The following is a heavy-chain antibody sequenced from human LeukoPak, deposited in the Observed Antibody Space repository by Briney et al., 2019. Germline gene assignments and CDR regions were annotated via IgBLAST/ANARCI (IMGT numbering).Heavy chain of an antibody. CDR2: ISGNGGAT. CDR3: AKERPRMFPTVAGAWVDY. CDR1: GFTFSSYG. Sequence: GGSLSLSCAASGFTFSSYGMHWVRQAPGKGLEWVSAISGNGGATYYADSVKGRFTISRDNSKNTLYLQMNSLRAEDTAVYYCAKERPRMFPTVAGAWVDYWGQGTLVTVSS. J-gene: IGHJ4*02. V-gene: IGHV3-23*01. D-gene: IGHD6-19*01.